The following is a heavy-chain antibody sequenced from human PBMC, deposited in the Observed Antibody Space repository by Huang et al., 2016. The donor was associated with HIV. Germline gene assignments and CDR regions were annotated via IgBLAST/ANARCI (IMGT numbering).Heavy chain of an antibody. D-gene: IGHD6-19*01. J-gene: IGHJ4*02. Sequence: QVQLVQSGPEVKKPGASVKVSCQTSGYIFSNYDINWVRQAPGQGLQWMGWMKPNSGKTAYGQNFQGRVTLTRSTSTGAAYMVLNSLTSQDTAVYYCARLTSGWYQDYWGQGTLVTVSS. CDR2: MKPNSGKT. CDR1: GYIFSNYD. CDR3: ARLTSGWYQDY. V-gene: IGHV1-8*01.